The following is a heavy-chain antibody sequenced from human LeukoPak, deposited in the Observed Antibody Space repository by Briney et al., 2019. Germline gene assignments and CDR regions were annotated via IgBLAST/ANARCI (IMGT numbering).Heavy chain of an antibody. J-gene: IGHJ3*02. CDR3: ALGYCSGGSCLDAFDI. CDR2: IYPGDSDT. CDR1: GYSFTSYW. V-gene: IGHV5-51*01. Sequence: GESLKISCKGSGYSFTSYWIGWVRQMPGKGLEWMGIIYPGDSDTRYSPSFQGQVTISADKSISTAYLQWSSRKASDTAMYYCALGYCSGGSCLDAFDIWGQGTMVTVSS. D-gene: IGHD2-15*01.